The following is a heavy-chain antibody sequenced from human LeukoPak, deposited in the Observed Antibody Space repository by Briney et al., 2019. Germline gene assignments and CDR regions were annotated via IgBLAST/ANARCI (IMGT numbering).Heavy chain of an antibody. CDR1: GGSISSYY. D-gene: IGHD5-12*01. Sequence: PSETLSLTCTVSGGSISSYYWSWIRQPPGKGLEWIGYIYYSGSTNYNPSLKSRVTISVDTSKNQFSLKLSSATAADTAVYYCARHSGYDFVRQADSGWFDPWGQGTLVTVSS. CDR3: ARHSGYDFVRQADSGWFDP. J-gene: IGHJ5*02. CDR2: IYYSGST. V-gene: IGHV4-59*01.